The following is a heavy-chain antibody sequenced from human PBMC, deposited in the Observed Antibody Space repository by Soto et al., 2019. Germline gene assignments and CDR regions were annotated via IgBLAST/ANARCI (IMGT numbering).Heavy chain of an antibody. J-gene: IGHJ3*02. V-gene: IGHV3-53*01. Sequence: GGSLRLSCAASGFTVSSNYMSWVRQAPGKGLEWVSVIYSGGSTYYADSVKGRFTISRDNSKNTLYLQMNSLRAEDTAVYYCAREDRSPQYYYDSSGYYGIPKNAFDIWGQGTMVTVSS. CDR3: AREDRSPQYYYDSSGYYGIPKNAFDI. CDR2: IYSGGST. D-gene: IGHD3-22*01. CDR1: GFTVSSNY.